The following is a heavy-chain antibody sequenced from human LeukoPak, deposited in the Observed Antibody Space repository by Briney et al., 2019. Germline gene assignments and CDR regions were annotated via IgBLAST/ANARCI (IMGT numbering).Heavy chain of an antibody. CDR3: ASGDSGYDFFDY. CDR1: GGSISIYY. Sequence: SETLSLTCTVSGGSISIYYWSWIRQPTGKGLEWIGYIYYSGSTNYNPSLKSRVTISVDTSKNQFSLKLSSVTAADTAVYYCASGDSGYDFFDYWGQGTLVTVSS. CDR2: IYYSGST. J-gene: IGHJ4*02. D-gene: IGHD5-12*01. V-gene: IGHV4-59*08.